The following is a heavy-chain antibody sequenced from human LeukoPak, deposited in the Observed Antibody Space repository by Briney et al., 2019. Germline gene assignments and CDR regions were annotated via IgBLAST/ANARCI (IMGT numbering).Heavy chain of an antibody. D-gene: IGHD2-21*02. J-gene: IGHJ6*02. Sequence: ASVKVSCKASGYTFTSYDINWVRQATGQGLVWMGWMNPNSGNTGYAQKFQGRVTMTRNTSISTAYMELSSLRSEDTAVYYCARVVTYYYGMDVWGQGTTVTVSS. CDR1: GYTFTSYD. CDR2: MNPNSGNT. V-gene: IGHV1-8*01. CDR3: ARVVTYYYGMDV.